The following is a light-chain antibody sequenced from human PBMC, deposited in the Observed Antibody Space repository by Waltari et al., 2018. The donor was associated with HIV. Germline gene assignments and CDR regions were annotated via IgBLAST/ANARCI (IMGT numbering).Light chain of an antibody. CDR1: SSDVGGDNY. CDR3: CSYAGSYTYV. CDR2: DVS. J-gene: IGLJ1*01. V-gene: IGLV2-11*01. Sequence: QSALTQPRSVSGSPGQSVTISCTATSSDVGGDNYVSWYQQHPGKAPKLMIFDVSKRPSGVPDRFSGSRSGNTASLTISGLQAEDEADYYCCSYAGSYTYVFGTGTKVTVL.